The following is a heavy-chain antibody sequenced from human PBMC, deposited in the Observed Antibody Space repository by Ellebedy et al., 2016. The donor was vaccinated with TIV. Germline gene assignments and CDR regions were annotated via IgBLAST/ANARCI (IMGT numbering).Heavy chain of an antibody. V-gene: IGHV4-4*02. Sequence: MPSETLSLTCGVSGGSISSSNWWSWVRQPPGKGLEWIGEIYHSGTTNYNPSLRSRVTISFDKSKNQFSLRLSSVTAADTSVYYCARVAAGTWGGIDFWGPGTLVTVSS. CDR2: IYHSGTT. D-gene: IGHD6-13*01. CDR3: ARVAAGTWGGIDF. CDR1: GGSISSSNW. J-gene: IGHJ4*02.